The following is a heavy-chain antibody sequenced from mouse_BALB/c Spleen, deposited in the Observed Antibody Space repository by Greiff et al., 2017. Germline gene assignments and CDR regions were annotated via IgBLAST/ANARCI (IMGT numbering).Heavy chain of an antibody. CDR3: ARLEDWDWFAY. Sequence: VKLVESGAELARPGASVKLSCKASGYTFTSYWMQWVKQRPGQGLEWIGAIYPGDGDTRYTQKFKGKATLTADKSSSTAYMQLSSLASEDSAVYCCARLEDWDWFAYWGQGTLVTVSA. D-gene: IGHD4-1*01. V-gene: IGHV1-87*01. CDR1: GYTFTSYW. CDR2: IYPGDGDT. J-gene: IGHJ3*01.